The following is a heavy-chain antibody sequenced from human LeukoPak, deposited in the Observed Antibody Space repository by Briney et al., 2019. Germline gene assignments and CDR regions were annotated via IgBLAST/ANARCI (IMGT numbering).Heavy chain of an antibody. J-gene: IGHJ4*02. CDR3: ASAIAVAGAFDY. CDR2: IYHSGST. CDR1: GYSISSGHY. D-gene: IGHD6-19*01. V-gene: IGHV4-38-2*01. Sequence: SETTSLTCAVSGYSISSGHYWGWIRQPPGKGLEWIASIYHSGSTYYNPSLKSRVTLSVDTSKNQFSLKLSSVTAADTAVYYCASAIAVAGAFDYWGQGALVTVSS.